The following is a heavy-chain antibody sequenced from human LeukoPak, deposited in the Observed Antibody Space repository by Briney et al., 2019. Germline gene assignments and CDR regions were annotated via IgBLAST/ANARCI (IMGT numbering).Heavy chain of an antibody. J-gene: IGHJ4*02. CDR1: GFTFSTYA. V-gene: IGHV3-23*01. D-gene: IGHD3-22*01. Sequence: GGSLRLSCAASGFTFSTYAMTWVRQAPGKGLEWVSGIRDSDDDTNYADSVKGRFTISRDNSKNTLYLQMNSLRAEDTAVYYCANARVMIPFFDYWGQGTLVTVSS. CDR3: ANARVMIPFFDY. CDR2: IRDSDDDT.